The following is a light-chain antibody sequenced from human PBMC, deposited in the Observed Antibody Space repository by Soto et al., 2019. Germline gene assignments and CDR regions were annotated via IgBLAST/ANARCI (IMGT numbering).Light chain of an antibody. V-gene: IGLV2-14*01. CDR3: SSYTRNSTYV. CDR1: TSDIGHYNY. Sequence: SVLTQPASVSGSPGQSITISCTGTTSDIGHYNYVSWYQQYPGKAPKLFIYEVSNRPSGVSNRFSGSKSGNTASLTISGLQPEDEADYYCSSYTRNSTYVFGTGTKVTVL. CDR2: EVS. J-gene: IGLJ1*01.